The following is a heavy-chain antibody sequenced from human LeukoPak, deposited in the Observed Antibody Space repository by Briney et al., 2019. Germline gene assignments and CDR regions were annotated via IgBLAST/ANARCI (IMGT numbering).Heavy chain of an antibody. D-gene: IGHD1-26*01. CDR1: GFTFSSYG. J-gene: IGHJ4*02. Sequence: PGGSLRLSCAASGFTFSSYGMHWVRQAPGKGLEWGAVIWYDGSNKYYADSVKGRFTISRDNSKNTLYLQMNSLRAEDTAVYYCARVGLTSGSYFTLGYWGQGTLVTVSS. V-gene: IGHV3-33*01. CDR3: ARVGLTSGSYFTLGY. CDR2: IWYDGSNK.